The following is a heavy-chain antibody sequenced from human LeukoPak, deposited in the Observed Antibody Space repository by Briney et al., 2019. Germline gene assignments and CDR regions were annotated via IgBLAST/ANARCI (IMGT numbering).Heavy chain of an antibody. Sequence: PSETLSLTCTVSGYSISSGYFWGWIRKPPGKGLEWIGSIDHSGTTYYSPSLNSRVTVSVDTSKNQFSLKLSSVTAADTAVYYCARNVGATKVYFDYWGQGTLVTVSS. CDR3: ARNVGATKVYFDY. D-gene: IGHD1-26*01. CDR1: GYSISSGYF. V-gene: IGHV4-38-2*02. CDR2: IDHSGTT. J-gene: IGHJ4*02.